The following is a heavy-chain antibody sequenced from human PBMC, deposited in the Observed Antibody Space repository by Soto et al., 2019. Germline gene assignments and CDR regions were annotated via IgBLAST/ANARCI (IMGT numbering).Heavy chain of an antibody. V-gene: IGHV1-3*02. CDR2: SNAGNGYT. CDR1: GYTFTTYS. J-gene: IGHJ6*02. CDR3: ARDGGSGMDV. Sequence: GASVKVSCKASGYTFTTYSMHWVRQAPGHRLEWMGWSNAGNGYTQYSQDFQGRVTITRDTSASTAYMELSSLRSEDMAVYHCARDGGSGMDVWGQGTTVTVSS. D-gene: IGHD3-16*01.